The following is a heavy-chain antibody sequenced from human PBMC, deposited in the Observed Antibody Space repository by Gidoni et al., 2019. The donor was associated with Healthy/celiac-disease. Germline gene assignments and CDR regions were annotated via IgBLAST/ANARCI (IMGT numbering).Heavy chain of an antibody. J-gene: IGHJ4*02. Sequence: EVQLLESGGGLVQPGGSVRLSCAASGSTFSSYAMSWVRQAPGKGLEWVSAISGSGGSTYYADSVKGRFTISRDNSKNTLYLQMNSLRAEDTAVYYCAKDLLAVAGRFDYWGQGTLVTVSS. CDR3: AKDLLAVAGRFDY. D-gene: IGHD6-19*01. CDR1: GSTFSSYA. CDR2: ISGSGGST. V-gene: IGHV3-23*01.